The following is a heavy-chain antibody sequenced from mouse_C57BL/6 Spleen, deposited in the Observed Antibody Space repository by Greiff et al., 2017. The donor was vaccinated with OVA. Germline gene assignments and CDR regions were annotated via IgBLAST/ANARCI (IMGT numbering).Heavy chain of an antibody. Sequence: QVQLQQSGAELARPGASVKLSCKASGYTFTSYGISWVKQRTGQGLEWIGEIYPRSGNTYYNEKFKGKATLTADKSSSKAYMELRSLTSEDSAVSFCASDCFYVNYAMDYWGQGTSVTVSS. CDR1: GYTFTSYG. J-gene: IGHJ4*01. CDR3: ASDCFYVNYAMDY. CDR2: IYPRSGNT. V-gene: IGHV1-81*01. D-gene: IGHD1-1*01.